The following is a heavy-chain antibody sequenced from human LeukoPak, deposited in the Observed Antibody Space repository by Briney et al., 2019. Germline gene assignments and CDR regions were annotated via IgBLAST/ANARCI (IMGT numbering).Heavy chain of an antibody. D-gene: IGHD6-6*01. CDR2: ISGSGGST. Sequence: GGSLRLSCAASGFTFSSYSMNWVRQAPGKGLEWVSAISGSGGSTYYADSVKGRFTISRDNAKNSLYLQMNSLRPEDTAVYFCARDRHVPGLYYYYMDVWGKGTTVTVSS. J-gene: IGHJ6*03. CDR1: GFTFSSYS. CDR3: ARDRHVPGLYYYYMDV. V-gene: IGHV3-21*01.